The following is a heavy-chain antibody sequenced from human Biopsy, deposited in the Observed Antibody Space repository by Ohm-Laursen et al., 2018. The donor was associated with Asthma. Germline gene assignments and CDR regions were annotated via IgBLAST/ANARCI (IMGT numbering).Heavy chain of an antibody. D-gene: IGHD1-26*01. CDR3: ARAGALIVGATMGY. J-gene: IGHJ4*02. CDR1: GSSFTSYY. CDR2: INPSGGST. Sequence: PSVTLAYQAAGSSFTSYYMHSVRHAPGQGLEWMGIINPSGGSTSYAQKFQGRVTMTRDTSTSTVYMELSSLRSEDTAVYYCARAGALIVGATMGYWGQGTLVTVSS. V-gene: IGHV1-46*01.